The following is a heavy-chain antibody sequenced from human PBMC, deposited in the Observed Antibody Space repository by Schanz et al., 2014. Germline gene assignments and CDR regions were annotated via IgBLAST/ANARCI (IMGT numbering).Heavy chain of an antibody. D-gene: IGHD6-19*01. J-gene: IGHJ4*02. CDR2: INPGSGDT. Sequence: QVHLVQSGAEVKKPGASVKVSCKASGYIFIGYFIHWVRQAPGQGLEWMGWINPGSGDTKYSPKFQGRVTMTRDTSITTAYMELNRLTYDDTAVYYCARDDGFSSGWGQGTLVTVSS. CDR3: ARDDGFSSG. CDR1: GYIFIGYF. V-gene: IGHV1-2*02.